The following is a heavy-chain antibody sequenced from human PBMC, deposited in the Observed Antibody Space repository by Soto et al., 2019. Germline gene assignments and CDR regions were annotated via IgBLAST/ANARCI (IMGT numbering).Heavy chain of an antibody. CDR2: IYYSGNT. V-gene: IGHV4-31*03. J-gene: IGHJ5*02. Sequence: PSETLSLTCTVSGGSIRSGGYYWSWVRQNPRRGLEWIGNIYYSGNTYYNPSLKSRLTISVDTSKNQFSLKLSSVTAADTAVYYCARGGSGYSYGYWFDPWGQGTLVTVSS. CDR1: GGSIRSGGYY. D-gene: IGHD5-18*01. CDR3: ARGGSGYSYGYWFDP.